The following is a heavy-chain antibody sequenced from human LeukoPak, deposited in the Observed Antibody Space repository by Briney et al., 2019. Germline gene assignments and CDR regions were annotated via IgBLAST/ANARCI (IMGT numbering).Heavy chain of an antibody. CDR2: IRYDGSNK. D-gene: IGHD6-19*01. J-gene: IGHJ4*02. CDR3: ANGGRAVAVTTPFDY. CDR1: GSTFSSYG. V-gene: IGHV3-30*02. Sequence: GGSLRLSCAASGSTFSSYGMHWVRQAPGKGLEWVAFIRYDGSNKYYADSVKGRFTISRDNSKNTLYLQMNSLRAEDTAVYYCANGGRAVAVTTPFDYWGQGTLVTVSS.